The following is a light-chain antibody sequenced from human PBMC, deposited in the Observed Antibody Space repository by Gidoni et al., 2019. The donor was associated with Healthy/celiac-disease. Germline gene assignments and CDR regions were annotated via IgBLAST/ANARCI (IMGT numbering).Light chain of an antibody. Sequence: DSQMTQSPSSLSASVGDRVTITCRASQSISSYLNWYQQKPGKAPKLLIYAASSLQSGVPSRFSGSGSGTDFTLTISRLQPEDFATYYCQQSYSTITFGQGTRLEIK. V-gene: IGKV1-39*01. CDR1: QSISSY. J-gene: IGKJ5*01. CDR2: AAS. CDR3: QQSYSTIT.